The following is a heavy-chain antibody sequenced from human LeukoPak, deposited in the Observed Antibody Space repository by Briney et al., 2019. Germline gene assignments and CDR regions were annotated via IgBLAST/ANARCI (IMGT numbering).Heavy chain of an antibody. CDR2: IIPILGIA. CDR3: AGSAIIVVVTFPPGGGAFDI. Sequence: ASVKVSCKASGGTFSSYAISWVRQAPGQGLEWMGRIIPILGIANYAQKFQGRVTITADKSTSTAYMELSSLRSEDTAVYYCAGSAIIVVVTFPPGGGAFDILGQGTMVTVSS. J-gene: IGHJ3*02. V-gene: IGHV1-69*04. CDR1: GGTFSSYA. D-gene: IGHD2-21*02.